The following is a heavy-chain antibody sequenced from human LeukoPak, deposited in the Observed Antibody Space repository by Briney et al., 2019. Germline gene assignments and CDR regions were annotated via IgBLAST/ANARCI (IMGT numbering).Heavy chain of an antibody. Sequence: SETLSLTCSVSGASISSGSYYWGWIRQPAGKRLEWIGQIYTSGNTNYNPSLKSRVTLSLDTSKNEFSLQLTSVTAADTALYYCARRWGGTTHFSAFDIWGQGTMVTVSS. J-gene: IGHJ3*02. V-gene: IGHV4-61*09. CDR3: ARRWGGTTHFSAFDI. CDR1: GASISSGSYY. D-gene: IGHD1-7*01. CDR2: IYTSGNT.